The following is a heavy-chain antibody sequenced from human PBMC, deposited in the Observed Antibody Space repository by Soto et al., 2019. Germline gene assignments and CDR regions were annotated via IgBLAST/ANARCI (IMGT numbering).Heavy chain of an antibody. CDR2: ISAYNGNT. CDR1: GYTFTSYG. D-gene: IGHD3-3*01. J-gene: IGHJ6*01. Sequence: RASVKVSFKASGYTFTSYGISLVRQAPGQGLEWMGWISAYNGNTNYAQKPQGRVTMTTDTSTSTAYMELRSLRSDDTAVYYCARDIFDFWSGYPYYYYGMDVWGQGTPVTVSS. V-gene: IGHV1-18*04. CDR3: ARDIFDFWSGYPYYYYGMDV.